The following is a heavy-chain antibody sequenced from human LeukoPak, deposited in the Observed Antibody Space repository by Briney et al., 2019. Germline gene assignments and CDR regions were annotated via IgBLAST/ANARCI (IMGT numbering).Heavy chain of an antibody. D-gene: IGHD3/OR15-3a*01. J-gene: IGHJ4*02. Sequence: PSETLSLTCTVSGGSITSYYWSWIRQPPGKGLEWIGYIYYSGSTNYNPSLKSRVTISVDTSKNHFSLKLSSVTAADTAVYYCSRSHSVWTSFVYWGQGTLVTVSS. CDR3: SRSHSVWTSFVY. CDR1: GGSITSYY. V-gene: IGHV4-59*01. CDR2: IYYSGST.